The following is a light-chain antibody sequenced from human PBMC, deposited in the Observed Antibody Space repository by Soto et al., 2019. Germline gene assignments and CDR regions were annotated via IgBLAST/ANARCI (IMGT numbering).Light chain of an antibody. Sequence: EIVLTQSPATLSVSPGERATLSCLASQSVSRKLAWYQQTRGQAPRLLIYGASTRATGVPDRFSGSGSGTDFALTISRLEPEDFAVYYCQQYGNSGITFGQGTRLEIK. CDR1: QSVSRK. CDR3: QQYGNSGIT. J-gene: IGKJ5*01. CDR2: GAS. V-gene: IGKV3-15*01.